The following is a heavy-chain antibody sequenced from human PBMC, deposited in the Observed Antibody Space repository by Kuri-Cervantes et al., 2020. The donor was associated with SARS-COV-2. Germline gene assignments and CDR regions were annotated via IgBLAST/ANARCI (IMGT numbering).Heavy chain of an antibody. CDR3: ARSPQRTGDRKNEPWEQLVYYFDY. D-gene: IGHD6-13*01. J-gene: IGHJ4*02. CDR1: GYTFTGYY. Sequence: ASVKVSCKASGYTFTGYYMHWVRQAPGQGLEWMGWINPNGGGTNYAQKFQGRVTMTRDTSISTAYMELSRLRSDDTAVYYCARSPQRTGDRKNEPWEQLVYYFDYWGQGTLVTVSS. V-gene: IGHV1-2*02. CDR2: INPNGGGT.